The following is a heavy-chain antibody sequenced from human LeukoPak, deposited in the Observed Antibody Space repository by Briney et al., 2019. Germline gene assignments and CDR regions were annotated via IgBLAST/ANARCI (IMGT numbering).Heavy chain of an antibody. V-gene: IGHV3-64*01. Sequence: PGGSLRLSCAASGFTFSSYAMHWVRQAPGKGLEYVSAISSNGGSTYYANSVKGRFTISRDNSKNTLYLQMGSLRAEDTAVYYCAKRWVQVDYWGQGTLVTVSS. CDR3: AKRWVQVDY. CDR2: ISSNGGST. J-gene: IGHJ4*02. CDR1: GFTFSSYA. D-gene: IGHD5-18*01.